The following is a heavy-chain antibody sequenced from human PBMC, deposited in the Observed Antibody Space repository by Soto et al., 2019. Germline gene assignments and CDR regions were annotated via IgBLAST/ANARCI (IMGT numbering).Heavy chain of an antibody. CDR3: ARHSPLAAGGAFEF. CDR2: FSYSGST. CDR1: GASISSNY. D-gene: IGHD6-13*01. Sequence: PSETLSLTCTVSGASISSNYWSWIRQPPGKGLECIGYFSYSGSTIYNPSLKSRFIISVDTSRNQFSLKLTSVTATDTAMYYCARHSPLAAGGAFEFWGQGMMVTVSS. V-gene: IGHV4-59*08. J-gene: IGHJ3*01.